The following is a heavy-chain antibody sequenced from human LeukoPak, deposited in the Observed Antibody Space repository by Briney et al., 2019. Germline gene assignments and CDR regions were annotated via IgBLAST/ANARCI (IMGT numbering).Heavy chain of an antibody. D-gene: IGHD2-21*02. V-gene: IGHV3-11*01. CDR1: GFTFSDYY. J-gene: IGHJ3*02. Sequence: GGSLRLSCAASGFTFSDYYMSWIRQAPGKGLEWVSYISSSGSTIYYADSVKGRFTISRDNAKNSLYLQMNSLRAEDTAVYYCARRAYCGGDCYSSFAFDIWGQGTMVTVSS. CDR3: ARRAYCGGDCYSSFAFDI. CDR2: ISSSGSTI.